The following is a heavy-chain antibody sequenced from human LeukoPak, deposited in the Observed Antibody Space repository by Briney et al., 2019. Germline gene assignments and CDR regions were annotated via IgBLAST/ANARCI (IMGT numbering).Heavy chain of an antibody. Sequence: ASVKVSCKASGYTFTSYYMHWVRQAPGQGLEWMGIINPSGGSTSYAQKFQGRVTMTRDMSTSTAYMELRSLRSDDTAVYYCARDYDYIWGTYRPDYFDYWGQGTLVTVSS. CDR3: ARDYDYIWGTYRPDYFDY. J-gene: IGHJ4*02. D-gene: IGHD3-16*02. CDR1: GYTFTSYY. CDR2: INPSGGST. V-gene: IGHV1-46*01.